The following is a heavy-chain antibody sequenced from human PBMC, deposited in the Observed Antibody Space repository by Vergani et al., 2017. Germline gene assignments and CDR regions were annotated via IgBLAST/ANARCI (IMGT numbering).Heavy chain of an antibody. CDR3: ARARGHSPFGDPTLDYYGMDV. D-gene: IGHD3-10*01. Sequence: QVQLVQSGAEVKKPGSSVKVSCKASGGTFSSYAISWVRQAPGQGLEWMGGIIPIFGTANYAQKFQGRVTITADESTSTAYMELSSLRSEDTAVYYCARARGHSPFGDPTLDYYGMDVWGQGTTVTVSS. J-gene: IGHJ6*02. CDR1: GGTFSSYA. V-gene: IGHV1-69*01. CDR2: IIPIFGTA.